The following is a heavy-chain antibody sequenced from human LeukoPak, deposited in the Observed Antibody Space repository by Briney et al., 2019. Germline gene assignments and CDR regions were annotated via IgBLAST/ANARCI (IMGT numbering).Heavy chain of an antibody. CDR2: IYPGDSDI. Sequence: GESLKISCKGSGYSFTSYWIGWVRQMPGKGLEWMGIIYPGDSDITYSPSFQGQVTISADKSISTAYLQWSSVKASDTAMYYCARRGCGGDGYCDAFDIWGQGTMVTVSS. J-gene: IGHJ3*02. CDR3: ARRGCGGDGYCDAFDI. V-gene: IGHV5-51*01. CDR1: GYSFTSYW. D-gene: IGHD5-24*01.